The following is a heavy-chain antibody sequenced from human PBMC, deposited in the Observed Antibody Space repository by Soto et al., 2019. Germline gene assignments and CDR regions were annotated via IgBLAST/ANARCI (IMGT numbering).Heavy chain of an antibody. CDR1: GFTFSSYA. D-gene: IGHD1-26*01. CDR3: ARAGSYPVPIYFDY. J-gene: IGHJ4*02. V-gene: IGHV3-30-3*01. CDR2: ISYDGSNK. Sequence: PGGSLRLSCAASGFTFSSYAMHWVRQAPGKGLEWVAVISYDGSNKYYADSVKGRFTISRDNSKNTLYLQMNILRAEDTAVYYCARAGSYPVPIYFDYWGQGTLVTV.